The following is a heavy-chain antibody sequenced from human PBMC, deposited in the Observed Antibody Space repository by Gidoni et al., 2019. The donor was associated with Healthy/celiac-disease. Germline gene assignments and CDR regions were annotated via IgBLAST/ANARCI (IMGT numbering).Heavy chain of an antibody. Sequence: QVQLVQSGAEVQKPGASVKVSCKVSGYTLTEFSMHWGRQAPGKGLEWMGGFDPEDGETIYAQKFQGRVTMTEDTSTDTAYMELSSLRSEDTAVYYCATGLTVKGGYHYYYYMDVWGKGTTVTVSS. V-gene: IGHV1-24*01. CDR1: GYTLTEFS. CDR3: ATGLTVKGGYHYYYYMDV. D-gene: IGHD4-4*01. CDR2: FDPEDGET. J-gene: IGHJ6*03.